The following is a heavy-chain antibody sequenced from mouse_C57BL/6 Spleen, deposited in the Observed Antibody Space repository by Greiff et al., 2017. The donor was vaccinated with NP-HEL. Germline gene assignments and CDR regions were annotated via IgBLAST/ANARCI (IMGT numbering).Heavy chain of an antibody. CDR1: GYTFTDYN. CDR2: INPNNGGT. CDR3: ARGDYGNYVRFAY. V-gene: IGHV1-18*01. Sequence: EVQLQQSGPELVKPGASVKIPCKASGYTFTDYNMDWVKQSHGKSLEWIGDINPNNGGTIYNQKFKGKATLTVDKSSSTAYMELRSLTSEDTAVYYCARGDYGNYVRFAYWGQGTLVTVSA. D-gene: IGHD2-1*01. J-gene: IGHJ3*01.